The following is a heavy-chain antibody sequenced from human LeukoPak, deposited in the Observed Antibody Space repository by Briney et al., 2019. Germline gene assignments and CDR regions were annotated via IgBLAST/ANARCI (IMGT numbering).Heavy chain of an antibody. CDR2: IRYDGSNK. Sequence: PGGSLRLSCAASGFTFSSYGMHWVRQAPGKGLEWVAFIRYDGSNKYYADSVKGRFTISRDNSKNTLYLQMNSLRAEDTAVYYCAKDLGRLRPSGYYFDYWGQGTLVTVSS. D-gene: IGHD5-12*01. CDR3: AKDLGRLRPSGYYFDY. V-gene: IGHV3-30*02. CDR1: GFTFSSYG. J-gene: IGHJ4*02.